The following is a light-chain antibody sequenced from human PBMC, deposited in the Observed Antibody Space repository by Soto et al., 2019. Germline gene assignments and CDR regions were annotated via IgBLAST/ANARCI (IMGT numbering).Light chain of an antibody. Sequence: QSVLPQPPSVSAAPGERVTISCSGSSSNVGNNYVSWYQQLPGTAPKLLIYENNKRPSGIPDRFSGSKSGTSATLGITGLQTGDEADYYCGTWDSSLSALYVFGTGTKVTV. CDR2: ENN. V-gene: IGLV1-51*02. CDR3: GTWDSSLSALYV. CDR1: SSNVGNNY. J-gene: IGLJ1*01.